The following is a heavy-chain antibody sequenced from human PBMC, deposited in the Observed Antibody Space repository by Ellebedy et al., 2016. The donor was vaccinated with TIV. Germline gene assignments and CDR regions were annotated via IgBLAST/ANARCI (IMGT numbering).Heavy chain of an antibody. Sequence: SLKISCAASGFTFDDYAMHWVRQAPGKGLEWVSGISWNSGSIGYADSVKGRFTISRDNAKNSLYLQMNSLRAEDTALYYCAKGALEYVPAVLDYWGHGTLVTVSS. V-gene: IGHV3-9*01. CDR2: ISWNSGSI. D-gene: IGHD2-2*01. CDR1: GFTFDDYA. J-gene: IGHJ4*01. CDR3: AKGALEYVPAVLDY.